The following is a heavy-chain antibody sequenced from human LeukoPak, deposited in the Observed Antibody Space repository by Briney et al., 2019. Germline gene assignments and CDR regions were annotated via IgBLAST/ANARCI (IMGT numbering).Heavy chain of an antibody. CDR2: INPNSGGT. CDR3: AASLLYSSSWDPARYYYYYMDV. CDR1: GYTFTGYY. V-gene: IGHV1-2*02. D-gene: IGHD6-13*01. Sequence: ASVKVSCKASGYTFTGYYMHWVRQAPGQGLEWMGWINPNSGGTNYAQKLQGRVTMTRDTSISTAYMELSRLRSEDTAVYYCAASLLYSSSWDPARYYYYYMDVWGKGTTVTVSS. J-gene: IGHJ6*03.